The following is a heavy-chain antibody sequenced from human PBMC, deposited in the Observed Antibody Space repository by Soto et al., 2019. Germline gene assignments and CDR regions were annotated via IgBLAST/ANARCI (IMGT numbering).Heavy chain of an antibody. D-gene: IGHD6-19*01. CDR1: GFTFSSYA. V-gene: IGHV3-23*01. Sequence: EVQLLESGGGLVQPGGSLRLSCAASGFTFSSYAMSWVRQAPGKGLEWVSAISGSGGSTYYADSVKGRFTISRDNSKNTLYLHMNSLRAEDTAVYYCAKVTYSSGWYGYWGQGTLVTVSS. CDR2: ISGSGGST. J-gene: IGHJ4*02. CDR3: AKVTYSSGWYGY.